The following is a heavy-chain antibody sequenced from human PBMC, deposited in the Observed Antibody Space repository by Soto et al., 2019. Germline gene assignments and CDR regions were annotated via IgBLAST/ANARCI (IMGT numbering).Heavy chain of an antibody. Sequence: SETLSLTCTVSGGSVSSGGYFWSWVRQRPGEGLEWIGYIHNSGNTFYNSSLKSRVTISVDTSKNQFSLRLRSVTAADTAVYYCARDLSPPGTDDSSGYYDRWGLGTLVTVSS. D-gene: IGHD3-22*01. CDR1: GGSVSSGGYF. CDR2: IHNSGNT. J-gene: IGHJ4*02. V-gene: IGHV4-31*03. CDR3: ARDLSPPGTDDSSGYYDR.